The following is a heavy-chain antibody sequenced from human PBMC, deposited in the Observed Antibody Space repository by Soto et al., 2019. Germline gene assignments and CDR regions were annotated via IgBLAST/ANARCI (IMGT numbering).Heavy chain of an antibody. CDR2: TRNEANSYTT. D-gene: IGHD3-10*01. J-gene: IGHJ6*02. V-gene: IGHV3-72*01. Sequence: GGSLRLSCAASGFTFSDHYMDWVRQAPGKGLEWVGRTRNEANSYTTEYAASVKGRFTISRDDSKNSLFLQMNSLKTEDTAVYYCARDWGMVREPGGYGMDVWGQGTTVTVYS. CDR1: GFTFSDHY. CDR3: ARDWGMVREPGGYGMDV.